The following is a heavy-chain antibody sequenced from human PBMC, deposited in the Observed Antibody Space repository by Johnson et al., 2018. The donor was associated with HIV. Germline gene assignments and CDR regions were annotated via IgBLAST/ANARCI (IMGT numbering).Heavy chain of an antibody. J-gene: IGHJ3*02. CDR2: INSAGIST. CDR1: GFTFSSSW. V-gene: IGHV3-74*02. D-gene: IGHD6-19*01. CDR3: ARYSSGWQGLDAFDI. Sequence: VQLVESGGGVVQPGGSLRLSCAASGFTFSSSWMHWVRQAPGKGLVWVSRINSAGISTSYADSVNGRFTISRDNAKNTLYLQMNSLRAEDTAVYYCARYSSGWQGLDAFDIWGQGTMVTVSS.